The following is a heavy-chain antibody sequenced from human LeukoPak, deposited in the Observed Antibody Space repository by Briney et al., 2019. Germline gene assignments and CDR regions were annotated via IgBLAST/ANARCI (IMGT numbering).Heavy chain of an antibody. CDR1: GFTFSSYA. V-gene: IGHV3-30-3*01. CDR2: ISYDGSNK. D-gene: IGHD5-18*01. CDR3: ARDKRGTAMVNFSFDY. Sequence: GGSLRLSCAASGFTFSSYAMHWVRQAPGKGLEWVAVISYDGSNKYYADSVKGRFTISRDNSKNTLYLQMNSLRAEDTAVYYCARDKRGTAMVNFSFDYWGQGTLVTVSP. J-gene: IGHJ4*02.